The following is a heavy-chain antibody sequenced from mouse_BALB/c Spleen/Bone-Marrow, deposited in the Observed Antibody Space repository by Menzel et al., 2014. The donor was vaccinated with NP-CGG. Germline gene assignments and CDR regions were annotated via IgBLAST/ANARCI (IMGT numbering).Heavy chain of an antibody. D-gene: IGHD2-1*01. J-gene: IGHJ3*01. CDR1: GYTFTNYW. V-gene: IGHV1S41*01. CDR2: IAPGSGST. CDR3: AREDMGYGNYDWFAY. Sequence: DLVKPGASVKLSCKASGYTFTNYWINWIKQRPGQGLEWIGRIAPGSGSTYYNEMFKGKATLTVDTSSSTAYIQLSSLSSDDSAVYFCAREDMGYGNYDWFAYWGQGTLVTVSA.